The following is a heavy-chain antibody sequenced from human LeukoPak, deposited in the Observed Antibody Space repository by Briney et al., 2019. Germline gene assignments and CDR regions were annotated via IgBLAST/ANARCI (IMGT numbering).Heavy chain of an antibody. CDR2: INHSGST. CDR1: GVSISSYH. Sequence: SETLSLTCTVSGVSISSYHWTWIRQPPGKGLEWIGEINHSGSTNYNPSLKSRVTISVDTSKNQFSLKLSSVTAANTAVYYCARKPIINNAWYYFDYWGQGTLVTVSS. D-gene: IGHD1/OR15-1a*01. J-gene: IGHJ4*02. CDR3: ARKPIINNAWYYFDY. V-gene: IGHV4-34*01.